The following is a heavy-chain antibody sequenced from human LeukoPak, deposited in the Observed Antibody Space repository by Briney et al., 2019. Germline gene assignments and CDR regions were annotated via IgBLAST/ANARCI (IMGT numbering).Heavy chain of an antibody. CDR2: IYYSGST. CDR3: ARGADSSGYYSIFYFDY. J-gene: IGHJ4*02. V-gene: IGHV4-59*01. CDR1: GGSISSYH. Sequence: SETLSLTCTVSGGSISSYHWNWIRQPPGKGLEWIGYIYYSGSTNYNPSLKSRVTISVDTSKNQFSLKLSSVTAADTAVYYCARGADSSGYYSIFYFDYWGRGTLVTVSS. D-gene: IGHD3-22*01.